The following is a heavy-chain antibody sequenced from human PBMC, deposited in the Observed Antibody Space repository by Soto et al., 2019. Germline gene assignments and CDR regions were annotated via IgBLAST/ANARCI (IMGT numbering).Heavy chain of an antibody. V-gene: IGHV1-69*12. D-gene: IGHD6-13*01. CDR1: GGTFSSYA. Sequence: QVQLVQSGAEVKKPGSSVKVSCKASGGTFSSYAISWVRQAPGQGLEWMGGIIPIFGTANYAQKFKGRVTITADESTSTAYMELSSLRSEDTAVYYCARGGGAYSSSWRDWYFDLWGRGTLVTVSS. CDR3: ARGGGAYSSSWRDWYFDL. J-gene: IGHJ2*01. CDR2: IIPIFGTA.